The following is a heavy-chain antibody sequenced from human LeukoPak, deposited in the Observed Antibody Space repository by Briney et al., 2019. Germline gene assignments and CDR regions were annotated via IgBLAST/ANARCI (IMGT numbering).Heavy chain of an antibody. D-gene: IGHD3-3*01. Sequence: GGSLRLSCAASGFTFSDYYMTWIRQAPGKGLEWVSYISSSAFTKYYVDSVKGRFTISRDNSKNTLYLQMNSLRAEDTAVYYCAKGSKGVVFTRDHYMDVWGKGTTVTISS. J-gene: IGHJ6*03. CDR2: ISSSAFTK. CDR3: AKGSKGVVFTRDHYMDV. CDR1: GFTFSDYY. V-gene: IGHV3-11*04.